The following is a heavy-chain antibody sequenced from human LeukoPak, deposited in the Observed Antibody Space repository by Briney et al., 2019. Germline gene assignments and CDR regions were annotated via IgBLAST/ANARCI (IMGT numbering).Heavy chain of an antibody. D-gene: IGHD6-19*01. CDR1: GGTFSSYT. V-gene: IGHV1-69*05. CDR2: IIPIFGTA. CDR3: ARSVAAFYWYFDL. Sequence: SVKVSCKASGGTFSSYTISWVRQAPGQGLEWVGGIIPIFGTANYAQKFQGRVTITTDESTSTAYMELSSLRSEDTAVYYCARSVAAFYWYFDLWGRSTLVTVSS. J-gene: IGHJ2*01.